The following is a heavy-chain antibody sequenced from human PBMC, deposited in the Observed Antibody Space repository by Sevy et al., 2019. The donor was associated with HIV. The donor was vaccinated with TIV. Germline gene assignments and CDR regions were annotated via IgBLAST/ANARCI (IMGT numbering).Heavy chain of an antibody. V-gene: IGHV1-69*13. J-gene: IGHJ6*02. D-gene: IGHD6-19*01. CDR3: ARGGSIAVAPPYYYGMDV. CDR1: GGTFSSYA. CDR2: IIPIFGTA. Sequence: ASVKVSCKASGGTFSSYAISWVRQAPGQGLEWMGGIIPIFGTANYAQKFQGTATITADESTSTAYMELSSLRSEDTAVYYCARGGSIAVAPPYYYGMDVWGQGTTVTVSS.